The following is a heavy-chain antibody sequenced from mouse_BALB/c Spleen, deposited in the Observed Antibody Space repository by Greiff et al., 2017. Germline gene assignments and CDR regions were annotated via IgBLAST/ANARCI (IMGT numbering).Heavy chain of an antibody. V-gene: IGHV2-9*02. CDR1: GFSLTSYG. CDR2: IWAGGST. J-gene: IGHJ2*01. D-gene: IGHD1-2*01. CDR3: ARGRRLDY. Sequence: QVQLKQSGPGLVAPSQSLSITSTVSGFSLTSYGVHWVRQPPGKGLEWLGVIWAGGSTNYNSALMSRLSISKDNSKSQVFLKMNSLQTDDTAMYYCARGRRLDYWGQGTTLTVSS.